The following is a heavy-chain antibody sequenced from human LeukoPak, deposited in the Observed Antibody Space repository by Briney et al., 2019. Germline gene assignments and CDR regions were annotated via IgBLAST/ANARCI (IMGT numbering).Heavy chain of an antibody. V-gene: IGHV1-3*03. D-gene: IGHD3-3*01. Sequence: AASVKVSCKASGYTFTGYYMHWVRQAPGQRLEWLGWISAASGKTEYSQDFQDRLTITSDTSASTAYMELNSLRSEDMAVYYCARARDYYTPPFDNWGQGTLVTVSS. CDR3: ARARDYYTPPFDN. CDR1: GYTFTGYY. CDR2: ISAASGKT. J-gene: IGHJ4*02.